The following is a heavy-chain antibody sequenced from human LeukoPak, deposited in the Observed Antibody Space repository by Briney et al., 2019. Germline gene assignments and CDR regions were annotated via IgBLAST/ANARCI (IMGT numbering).Heavy chain of an antibody. Sequence: GGSLRLSCAASGFTFSSHSMNWVRQAPGKGPEWVSSISSSRSYIYYADSVKGRFTISRDNAKNSLYLQMNSLRAEDAAVYYCARDLQGGDYYDYWGQGTLVTVSS. D-gene: IGHD3-16*01. J-gene: IGHJ4*02. V-gene: IGHV3-21*01. CDR1: GFTFSSHS. CDR3: ARDLQGGDYYDY. CDR2: ISSSRSYI.